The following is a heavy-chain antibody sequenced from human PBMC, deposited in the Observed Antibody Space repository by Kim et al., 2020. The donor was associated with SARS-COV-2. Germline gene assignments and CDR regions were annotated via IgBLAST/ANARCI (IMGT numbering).Heavy chain of an antibody. CDR2: INHAGST. Sequence: SETLSLTCAVFGVSVSGYQWSWVRQSPGKGLEWIGQINHAGSTTYNPSLKSRVTLSEDKSKNQFSLKLTSVTAADTDVYYCARGVPGYWGQGSLVTVSS. V-gene: IGHV4-34*01. CDR1: GVSVSGYQ. J-gene: IGHJ4*02. CDR3: ARGVPGY.